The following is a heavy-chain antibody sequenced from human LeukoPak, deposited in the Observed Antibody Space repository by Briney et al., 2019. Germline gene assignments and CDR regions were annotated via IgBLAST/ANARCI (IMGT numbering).Heavy chain of an antibody. CDR3: AELGITMIGGV. V-gene: IGHV3-48*03. J-gene: IGHJ6*04. D-gene: IGHD3-10*02. Sequence: GGSLRLSWAASGFTFSSCEMNWVRQAPGKGLEWVSYISSSGSTIYYADSVKGRFTISRDNAKNSLYLQMNSLRAEDTAVYYCAELGITMIGGVWGKGTTVTISS. CDR2: ISSSGSTI. CDR1: GFTFSSCE.